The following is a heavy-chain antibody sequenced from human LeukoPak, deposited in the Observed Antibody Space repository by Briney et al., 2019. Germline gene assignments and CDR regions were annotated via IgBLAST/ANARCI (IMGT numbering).Heavy chain of an antibody. J-gene: IGHJ4*02. V-gene: IGHV3-30-3*01. CDR3: ARDYWWNYDY. D-gene: IGHD1-7*01. CDR2: ISKDGSDK. Sequence: GGSLRLSCAASGFTFSDYAMHWVRQAPGKGLEWVAVISKDGSDKYYPGSVRGRFTISRDNSKNTIYPQMDSLRAEDTAIYYCARDYWWNYDYWGQGTLVTVSS. CDR1: GFTFSDYA.